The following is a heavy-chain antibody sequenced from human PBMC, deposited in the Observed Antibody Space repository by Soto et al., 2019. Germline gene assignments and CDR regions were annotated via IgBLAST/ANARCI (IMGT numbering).Heavy chain of an antibody. CDR2: VYYTGST. V-gene: IGHV4-59*01. J-gene: IGHJ4*02. CDR3: ARGRTVRNYADDSSDYFYFFDY. D-gene: IGHD3-22*01. CDR1: GDSISTSY. Sequence: SETLSLTCTVSGDSISTSYWGWMRQSPGKELEWIGYVYYTGSTNYHPSLKSRVTISVDRSKNQFSLKLTSANAADTAVYYCARGRTVRNYADDSSDYFYFFDYWGQGTQVTVSS.